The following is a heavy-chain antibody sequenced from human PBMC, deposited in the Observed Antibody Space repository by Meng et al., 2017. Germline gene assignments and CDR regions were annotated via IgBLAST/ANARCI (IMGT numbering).Heavy chain of an antibody. CDR2: ISYDGSNK. Sequence: GESLKISWAASGFTFSSYAMHWVRQAPGKGLEWVAVISYDGSNKYYADSVKGRFIISRDNSKNTLYLQKNSLRAEDTAVYYCAREGPIYSSGWLQLGYYYYGMDVWGQGTTVTVSS. V-gene: IGHV3-30*01. CDR1: GFTFSSYA. J-gene: IGHJ6*02. CDR3: AREGPIYSSGWLQLGYYYYGMDV. D-gene: IGHD6-19*01.